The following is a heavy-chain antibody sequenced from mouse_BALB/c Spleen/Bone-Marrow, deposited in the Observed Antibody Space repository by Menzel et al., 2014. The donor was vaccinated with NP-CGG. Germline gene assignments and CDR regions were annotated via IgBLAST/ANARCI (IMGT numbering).Heavy chain of an antibody. CDR1: GFTFSSYA. Sequence: VQLKESGGGLVEPGGSLKLSCTTSGFTFSSYAMSWVRQTPEKRLEWVAVISSGGSDTYYPDSVKGRFTVSRDNAKDTLYLQMSSLRSEDTALYYCARRSDLRASMDYWGQGTSVTVSS. CDR3: ARRSDLRASMDY. J-gene: IGHJ4*01. D-gene: IGHD3-1*01. V-gene: IGHV5-9-3*01. CDR2: ISSGGSDT.